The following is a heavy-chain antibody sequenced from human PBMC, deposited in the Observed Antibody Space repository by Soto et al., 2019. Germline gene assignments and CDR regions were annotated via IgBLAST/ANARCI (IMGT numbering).Heavy chain of an antibody. Sequence: PGGSLRLSCAASGFTVSNNYMNWVRQAPGKGLEWVSAISGSGGSTYYADSVKGRFTISRDNSKNTLYLQMNSLRAEDTAVYYCAKDRKNYYDSSGYYYFDYWGQGTLVTVSS. J-gene: IGHJ4*02. CDR1: GFTVSNNY. CDR3: AKDRKNYYDSSGYYYFDY. D-gene: IGHD3-22*01. V-gene: IGHV3-23*01. CDR2: ISGSGGST.